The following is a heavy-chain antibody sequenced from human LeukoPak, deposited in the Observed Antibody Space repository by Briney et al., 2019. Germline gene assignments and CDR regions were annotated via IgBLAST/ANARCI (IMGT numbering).Heavy chain of an antibody. V-gene: IGHV4-4*07. Sequence: SETLSLTCTVSGGSISSYYWSWIRQPAGKGLEWIGRTYTSGSTNYNPSLKSRVTMSVDTSKNQFSLKLSSVTAADTAVYYCARDSPYCSGGSCYGRVPGYYMDVWGKGTTVTISS. J-gene: IGHJ6*03. D-gene: IGHD2-15*01. CDR1: GGSISSYY. CDR2: TYTSGST. CDR3: ARDSPYCSGGSCYGRVPGYYMDV.